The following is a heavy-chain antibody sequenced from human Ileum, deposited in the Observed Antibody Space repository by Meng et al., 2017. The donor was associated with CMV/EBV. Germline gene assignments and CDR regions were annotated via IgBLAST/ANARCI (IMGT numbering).Heavy chain of an antibody. V-gene: IGHV3-23*03. CDR1: GLTFSTYS. CDR3: VKDRTQDGHFECDL. Sequence: GGSLRLSCAASGLTFSTYSMNWVRQAPGKGLEWVSIIYGSGSTVIYADSVRGRFTISRDNSRNFVYLQMNRLRAEDTGIEDWVKDRTQDGHFECDLWGQGTLVTVSS. J-gene: IGHJ5*02. CDR2: IYGSGSTV. D-gene: IGHD3-3*01.